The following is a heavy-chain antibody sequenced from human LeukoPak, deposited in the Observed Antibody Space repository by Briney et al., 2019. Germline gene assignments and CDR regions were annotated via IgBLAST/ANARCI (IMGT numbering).Heavy chain of an antibody. CDR2: IYTTGST. D-gene: IGHD4-11*01. Sequence: SDTLSLTCTVSGGSINSCYWSWVRQPAGKGLEWIGRIYTTGSTNYNPSLKSRVTMSIDTSKNQFSLNLNSVTAADTAIYYCARQGYTASNFSQDYWGQGTLVPVSS. V-gene: IGHV4-4*07. CDR1: GGSINSCY. CDR3: ARQGYTASNFSQDY. J-gene: IGHJ4*02.